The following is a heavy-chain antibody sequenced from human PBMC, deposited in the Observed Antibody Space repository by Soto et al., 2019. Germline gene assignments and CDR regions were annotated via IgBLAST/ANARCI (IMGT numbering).Heavy chain of an antibody. CDR3: ARDRGGGYCSGGSCYSPNWFDP. Sequence: QVQLQESGPGLVKPSETLSLTCTVSGGSISNYYWSWIRQPAGKGLEWIGRIYTSGSTNYNPSLKIRVTMSVDTSKNQFSLKLSSVPAADTAVYYCARDRGGGYCSGGSCYSPNWFDPWGQGTLVTVSS. CDR2: IYTSGST. D-gene: IGHD2-15*01. V-gene: IGHV4-4*07. CDR1: GGSISNYY. J-gene: IGHJ5*02.